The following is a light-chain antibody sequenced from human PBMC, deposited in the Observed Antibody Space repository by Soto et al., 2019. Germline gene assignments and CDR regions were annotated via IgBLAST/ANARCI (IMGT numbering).Light chain of an antibody. CDR1: SSDVGGYNY. CDR3: SSYAGSKNSPVV. Sequence: QSALTQPPSASGSPGQSVTISCTGTSSDVGGYNYVSWYQQHPGKVPKLMIYEVSKRPSGVPDRFSGSKSGNTASLTVFGLQAEDEADYYCSSYAGSKNSPVVFGGGTKVTVL. V-gene: IGLV2-8*01. J-gene: IGLJ2*01. CDR2: EVS.